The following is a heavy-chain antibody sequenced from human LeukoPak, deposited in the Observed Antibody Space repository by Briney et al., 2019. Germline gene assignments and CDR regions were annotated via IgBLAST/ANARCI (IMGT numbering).Heavy chain of an antibody. J-gene: IGHJ4*02. CDR2: IYSGGST. Sequence: GGSLRLSCAASGFTYSSYEMNWVRQAPGKGLEWVSLIYSGGSTYYADSVKGRFTISRDNSKNTLYLQMNSLRAEDTAVYYCARRAGGYSHPYDYWGQGTLVTVSS. CDR3: ARRAGGYSHPYDY. D-gene: IGHD4-23*01. CDR1: GFTYSSYE. V-gene: IGHV3-53*01.